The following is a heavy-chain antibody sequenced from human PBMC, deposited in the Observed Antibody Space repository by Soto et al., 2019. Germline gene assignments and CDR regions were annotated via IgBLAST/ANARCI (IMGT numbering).Heavy chain of an antibody. Sequence: HPGGSLRLSCAASGFGFSSYGMHWVRQAPGKGLEWVAVISYDGSNKYYADSVKGRFTISRDNSKNTLYLQMNSLRAEDTAVYYCAKDQAWEPQYYFDYWGQGTLVTVSS. J-gene: IGHJ4*02. CDR2: ISYDGSNK. V-gene: IGHV3-30*18. CDR3: AKDQAWEPQYYFDY. D-gene: IGHD1-26*01. CDR1: GFGFSSYG.